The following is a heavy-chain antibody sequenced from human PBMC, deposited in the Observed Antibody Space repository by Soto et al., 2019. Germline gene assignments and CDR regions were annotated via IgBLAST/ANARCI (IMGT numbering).Heavy chain of an antibody. D-gene: IGHD6-6*01. J-gene: IGHJ6*03. CDR2: IWYDGSNK. V-gene: IGHV3-33*01. Sequence: GGSLRLSCAASGFTFSSYGMHWVRQAPGKGLEWVAVIWYDGSNKYYADSVKGRFTISRDNSKNTLYLQMNSLRAEDTAVYYCARAAIAARPFYYYYMDVWGKGTTVTVSS. CDR1: GFTFSSYG. CDR3: ARAAIAARPFYYYYMDV.